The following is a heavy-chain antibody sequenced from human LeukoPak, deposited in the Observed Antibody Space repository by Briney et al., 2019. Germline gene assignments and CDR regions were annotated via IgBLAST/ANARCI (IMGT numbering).Heavy chain of an antibody. D-gene: IGHD1-7*01. J-gene: IGHJ4*02. CDR2: ISSSSIYI. V-gene: IGHV3-21*01. Sequence: GGSLRLSCAASGFTFSSYGMNWVRQAPGKGLEWVSSISSSSIYIYYADSVKGRFTISRDNAKNSLYLQMNGLRAEDTAVYYCAKNTQNYGGPLGYWGQGTLVTVSS. CDR3: AKNTQNYGGPLGY. CDR1: GFTFSSYG.